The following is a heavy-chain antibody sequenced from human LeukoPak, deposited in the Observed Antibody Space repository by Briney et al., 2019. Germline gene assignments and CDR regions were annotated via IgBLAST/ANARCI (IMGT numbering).Heavy chain of an antibody. CDR1: GGSISSSSYY. Sequence: SETLSLTCTVSGGSISSSSYYWGWIRQPPGKGLEWIGGIYFSGSTYYNPSLKSRVTISLDTSKNQFSLKVNSMTAADTAVYYCARGRRMYYYDSRGFGLLAYWGQGTLVTVSS. CDR3: ARGRRMYYYDSRGFGLLAY. D-gene: IGHD3-22*01. J-gene: IGHJ4*02. V-gene: IGHV4-39*07. CDR2: IYFSGST.